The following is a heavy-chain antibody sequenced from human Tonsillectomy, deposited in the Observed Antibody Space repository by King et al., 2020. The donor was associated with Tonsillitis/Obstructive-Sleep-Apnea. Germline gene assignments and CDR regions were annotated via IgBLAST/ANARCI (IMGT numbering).Heavy chain of an antibody. CDR2: IYPGDSDT. CDR3: ARHPESGSAPYYFDY. Sequence: QLVQSGAEVKKPGESLKISCKGSGHSFTSYWIGWVRQMPGKGLEWMGIIYPGDSDTRYSPSFQGQVTISADKSTSTAYLQWSSLKASDTAMYYCARHPESGSAPYYFDYWGQGTLVTVSS. V-gene: IGHV5-51*01. J-gene: IGHJ4*02. D-gene: IGHD3-10*01. CDR1: GHSFTSYW.